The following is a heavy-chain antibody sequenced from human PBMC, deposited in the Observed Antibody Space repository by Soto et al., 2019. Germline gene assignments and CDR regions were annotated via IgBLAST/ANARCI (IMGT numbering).Heavy chain of an antibody. CDR2: MSHSGGT. D-gene: IGHD1-1*01. Sequence: QVQLQQWGAGLLKPSETLSLTCAVYGGFVSSGSYYWSWIRQPPGKGLEWIGEMSHSGGTHFNPSLQNRVTISVDTSKNQFSLNIYSVTAADAALYYCARVERGTVTTVVDAFDIWGPGTMVTVSS. J-gene: IGHJ3*02. V-gene: IGHV4-34*01. CDR3: ARVERGTVTTVVDAFDI. CDR1: GGFVSSGSYY.